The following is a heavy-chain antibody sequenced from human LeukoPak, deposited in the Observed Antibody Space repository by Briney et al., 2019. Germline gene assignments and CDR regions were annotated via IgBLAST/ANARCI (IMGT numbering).Heavy chain of an antibody. CDR2: ISYDGSYK. J-gene: IGHJ6*04. Sequence: PGRSLRLSCAASGFSFSSYALHWVRQAPGKGLEWVAVISYDGSYKSHPDSVKGRFTISRDNAKNSLYLQMNSLRAEDTAVYYCAELGITMIGGVWGKGTTVTISS. CDR1: GFSFSSYA. D-gene: IGHD3-10*02. CDR3: AELGITMIGGV. V-gene: IGHV3-30*04.